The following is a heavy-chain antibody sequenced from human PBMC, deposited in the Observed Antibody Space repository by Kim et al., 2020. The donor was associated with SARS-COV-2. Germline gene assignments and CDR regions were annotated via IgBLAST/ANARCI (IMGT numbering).Heavy chain of an antibody. J-gene: IGHJ4*02. Sequence: GGSLRLSCAASGFTFSSYSMNWVRQAPGKGLEWVSSISSSSSDIYYADSVKGRFTISRHNAKNSLYLQMNSLRAEDTAVYYCARDGRWGYGGMYYFDYWGQGTLVTVSS. V-gene: IGHV3-21*01. D-gene: IGHD4-17*01. CDR2: ISSSSSDI. CDR1: GFTFSSYS. CDR3: ARDGRWGYGGMYYFDY.